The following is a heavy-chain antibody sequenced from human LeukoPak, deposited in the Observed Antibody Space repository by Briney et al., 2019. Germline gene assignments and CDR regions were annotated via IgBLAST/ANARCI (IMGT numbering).Heavy chain of an antibody. V-gene: IGHV3-23*01. J-gene: IGHJ4*02. CDR3: AKDSGTSHLYYFDY. CDR2: ISGSGTST. Sequence: GGSLRLSCAASGFTFGSYWMHWVRQAPGKGLEWVSAISGSGTSTYYADSVKGRFTISRDNSQNTLYLQMNSLRAEDTAVYFCAKDSGTSHLYYFDYWGQGTLVIVSS. CDR1: GFTFGSYW.